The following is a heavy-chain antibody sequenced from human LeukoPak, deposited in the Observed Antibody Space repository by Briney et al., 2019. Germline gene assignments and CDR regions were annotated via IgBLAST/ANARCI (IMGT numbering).Heavy chain of an antibody. CDR2: IDNDGSGT. J-gene: IGHJ5*02. CDR1: GFTFSNYW. V-gene: IGHV3-74*01. Sequence: GGSLRLSCAASGFTFSNYWMHWVRQPPGKGLVWVSRIDNDGSGTVYADSVKGRFTVFRDNAKKTLFLQMNSLRAEDTAVYYCAGDRPHNWFDPWGQGTLVTVSS. CDR3: AGDRPHNWFDP.